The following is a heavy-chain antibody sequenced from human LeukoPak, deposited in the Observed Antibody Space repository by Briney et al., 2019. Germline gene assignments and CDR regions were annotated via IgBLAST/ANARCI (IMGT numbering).Heavy chain of an antibody. CDR3: AKDPGGDVLLNWYFDL. CDR1: GLTFSSYG. CDR2: ISYDGSNK. D-gene: IGHD3-16*01. V-gene: IGHV3-30*18. J-gene: IGHJ2*01. Sequence: GGSLRLSCAASGLTFSSYGMHWVRQAPGKGLEWVAVISYDGSNKYYADSVKGRFTTSRDNSKNTLYLQMNSLRAEDTAVYYCAKDPGGDVLLNWYFDLWGRGTLVTVSS.